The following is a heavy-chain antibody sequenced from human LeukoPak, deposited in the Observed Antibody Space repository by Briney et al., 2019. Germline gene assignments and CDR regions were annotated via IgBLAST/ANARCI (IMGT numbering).Heavy chain of an antibody. CDR1: GGSISSSSYY. V-gene: IGHV4-39*07. CDR2: IYYSGST. J-gene: IGHJ6*03. CDR3: ARERSGSYGIYYYYYMDV. D-gene: IGHD1-26*01. Sequence: PSETLSLTCTVSGGSISSSSYYWGWIRQPPGKGLEWIGSIYYSGSTYYNPSLKSRVTISVDTSKNQFSLKLSSVTAADTAVYYCARERSGSYGIYYYYYMDVWGKGTTVTVSS.